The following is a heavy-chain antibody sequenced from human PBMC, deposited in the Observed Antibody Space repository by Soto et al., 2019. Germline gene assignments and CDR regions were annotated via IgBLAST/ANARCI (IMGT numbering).Heavy chain of an antibody. CDR2: ISAYNGNT. V-gene: IGHV1-18*04. D-gene: IGHD6-19*01. CDR1: GYTFSDYA. CDR3: AKRFRSHVAGSDY. Sequence: APVKVSCKASGYTFSDYAITWVRQAPGQGLEWMGWISAYNGNTKYAQKFQGRVTMTTDTSTNTAHMELRSLGSDDTAVYYFAKRFRSHVAGSDYWGQGTLVTVSS. J-gene: IGHJ4*02.